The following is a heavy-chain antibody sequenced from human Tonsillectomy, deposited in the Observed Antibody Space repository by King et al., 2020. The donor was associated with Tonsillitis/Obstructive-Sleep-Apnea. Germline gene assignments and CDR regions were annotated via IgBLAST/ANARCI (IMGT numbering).Heavy chain of an antibody. CDR2: ISYDGSNK. CDR3: ARGSLYCSGGSCPGDAFDI. CDR1: GFTFSSYA. Sequence: VQLVESGGGVVQPGRSLRLSCAASGFTFSSYAMHWVRQAPGKGLEWVAVISYDGSNKYYADSVKGRFTISRDNSKNTLYLQMNSLRAEDTAVYYCARGSLYCSGGSCPGDAFDIWGQGTMVTVSS. J-gene: IGHJ3*02. V-gene: IGHV3-30*01. D-gene: IGHD2-15*01.